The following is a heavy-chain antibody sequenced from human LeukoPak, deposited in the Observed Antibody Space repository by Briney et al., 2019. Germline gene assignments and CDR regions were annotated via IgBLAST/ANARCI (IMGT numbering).Heavy chain of an antibody. CDR1: GGSINSGVYY. CDR2: VYHSGAT. D-gene: IGHD1-7*01. CDR3: ARGGPKLELNP. J-gene: IGHJ5*02. V-gene: IGHV4-30-2*01. Sequence: SETLSLTCIVSGGSINSGVYYWSWIRQPPGKGLEWIGYVYHSGATTCNPSLKSRLTISVDTSKNQFSLNLNSVTAADTAVYYCARGGPKLELNPWGQGTLVTVSS.